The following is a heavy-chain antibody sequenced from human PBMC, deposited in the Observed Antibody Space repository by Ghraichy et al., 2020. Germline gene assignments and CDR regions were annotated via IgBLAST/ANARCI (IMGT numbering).Heavy chain of an antibody. D-gene: IGHD6-13*01. CDR1: GFSFSTNS. CDR2: ISSTSSTT. J-gene: IGHJ4*02. Sequence: GGSLRLSCAASGFSFSTNSMSWVRQAPGKGLEWVSYISSTSSTTYYADSVKGRFTISRDNAKNSLYLQMNSLRDEDTAVYYCARLSSSWYGSPIDYWGQGNLVTGSS. V-gene: IGHV3-48*02. CDR3: ARLSSSWYGSPIDY.